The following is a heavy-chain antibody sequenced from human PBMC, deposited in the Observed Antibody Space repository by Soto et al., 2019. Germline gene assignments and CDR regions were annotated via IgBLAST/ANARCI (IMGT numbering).Heavy chain of an antibody. V-gene: IGHV3-21*01. D-gene: IGHD3-16*02. Sequence: GGSLRLSCAASGFTFSSYSMNWVRQAPGKGLEWVSSISSSSSYIYYADSVKGRFTISRDNAKNSLYLQMNSLRAEDTAVYYCARESSPMITFGGVISLGYWGQGTLVTVSS. J-gene: IGHJ4*02. CDR1: GFTFSSYS. CDR2: ISSSSSYI. CDR3: ARESSPMITFGGVISLGY.